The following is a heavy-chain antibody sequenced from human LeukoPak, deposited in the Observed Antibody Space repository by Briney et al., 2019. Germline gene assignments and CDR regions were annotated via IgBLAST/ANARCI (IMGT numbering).Heavy chain of an antibody. CDR2: ISSSSSTI. V-gene: IGHV3-48*02. CDR1: EFTFGTYA. J-gene: IGHJ4*02. CDR3: ARDAGSGYFDY. D-gene: IGHD6-19*01. Sequence: GESLRRSCAASEFTFGTYAMNWLRQAPGKGLEWVSYISSSSSTIYFPDSVKGRFTISRDNAKNSLYLQMNGLRDEDTAVYYCARDAGSGYFDYWGQGTLVTVSS.